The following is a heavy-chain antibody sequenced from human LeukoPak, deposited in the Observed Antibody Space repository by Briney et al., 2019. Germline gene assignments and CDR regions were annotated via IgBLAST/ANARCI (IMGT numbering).Heavy chain of an antibody. CDR3: AREIVSAVAGNFDY. CDR1: GFTFNSYE. CDR2: ISSSGSTK. J-gene: IGHJ4*02. D-gene: IGHD6-19*01. V-gene: IGHV3-48*03. Sequence: GGSLRLSCAASGFTFNSYEMNWVRQAPGKGLEGVSYISSSGSTKTYADSVKGRFTISRDNGKNSLYLEMNSLRAEDTAVYYCAREIVSAVAGNFDYWGQGTLVTVSS.